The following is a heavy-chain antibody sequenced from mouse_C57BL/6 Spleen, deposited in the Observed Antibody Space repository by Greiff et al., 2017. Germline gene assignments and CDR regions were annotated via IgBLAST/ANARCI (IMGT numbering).Heavy chain of an antibody. Sequence: VQLQQSGAELVMPGASVKLSCKASGYTFTSYWMHWVKQRPGQGLEWIGEIDPSDSYTNYNQKFKGKSTLTVDKSSSTAYMQLSSLTSEDAAVYYCARRVGRRYFDYWGQGTTLTVSS. V-gene: IGHV1-69*01. CDR2: IDPSDSYT. D-gene: IGHD4-1*01. J-gene: IGHJ2*01. CDR3: ARRVGRRYFDY. CDR1: GYTFTSYW.